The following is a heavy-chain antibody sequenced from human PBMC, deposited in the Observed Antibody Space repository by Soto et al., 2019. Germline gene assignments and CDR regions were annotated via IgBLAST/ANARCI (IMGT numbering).Heavy chain of an antibody. V-gene: IGHV5-51*01. CDR1: CYSFSNYW. CDR2: IYPGDSDT. Sequence: GEALKISRDGSCYSFSNYWKGWGRQRPGRGLEWMGIIYPGDSDTRYSTSFEGQVTISADKSSSTAYLQWSSLKDSDTAIYYSARRRTSSPSYSFYFWGQGTTVTVSS. CDR3: ARRRTSSPSYSFYF. J-gene: IGHJ6*02. D-gene: IGHD5-18*01.